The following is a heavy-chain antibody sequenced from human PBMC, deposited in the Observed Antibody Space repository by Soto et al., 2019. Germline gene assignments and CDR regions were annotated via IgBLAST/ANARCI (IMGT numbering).Heavy chain of an antibody. CDR3: AKGAWVDD. CDR2: ISNGGDST. V-gene: IGHV3-23*01. J-gene: IGHJ4*02. Sequence: EVQLLESGGGLVQPGGSLRLSCAASGFTMSIYVMTWVRQSPGKGLEWVSVISNGGDSTFYADSVKGRFTISRDNSKNTMSLQMNSLRAEDTAIYYCAKGAWVDDWGQGTLVTVSS. D-gene: IGHD1-26*01. CDR1: GFTMSIYV.